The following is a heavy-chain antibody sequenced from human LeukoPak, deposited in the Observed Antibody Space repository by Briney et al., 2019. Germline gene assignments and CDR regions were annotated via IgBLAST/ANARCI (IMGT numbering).Heavy chain of an antibody. V-gene: IGHV3-74*01. J-gene: IGHJ4*02. CDR1: GFTFSSYW. Sequence: QPGGSLRLSSAASGFTFSSYWMHWVRQTPGKGLVWVSRINSDGSSTSYADSVKGRFTISRDNAKNTLYLQMNSLRAEDTAVYYCTRAVEMATIGDYWGQGTLVTVSS. D-gene: IGHD5-24*01. CDR3: TRAVEMATIGDY. CDR2: INSDGSST.